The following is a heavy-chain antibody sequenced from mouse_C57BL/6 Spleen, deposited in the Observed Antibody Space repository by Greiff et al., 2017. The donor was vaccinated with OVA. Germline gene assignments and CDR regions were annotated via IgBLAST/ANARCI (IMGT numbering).Heavy chain of an antibody. Sequence: EVQGVESGGGLVKPGGSLKLSCAASGFTFSDYGMYWVRQAPEKGLEWVAYIRSGSSTIYYADTVKGRITISRDNAKNPLFLQMTSLRSEDTAMYYCTTPDYYGSSPYAMDYWGQGTTVTVSS. V-gene: IGHV5-17*01. CDR2: IRSGSSTI. J-gene: IGHJ4*01. CDR1: GFTFSDYG. D-gene: IGHD1-1*01. CDR3: TTPDYYGSSPYAMDY.